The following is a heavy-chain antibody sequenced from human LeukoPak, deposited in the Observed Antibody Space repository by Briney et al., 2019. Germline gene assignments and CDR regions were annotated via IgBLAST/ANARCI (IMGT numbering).Heavy chain of an antibody. V-gene: IGHV1-18*01. J-gene: IGHJ4*02. D-gene: IGHD6-13*01. CDR1: GYTFTSYG. CDR3: ARDSSYSELDY. CDR2: ISAYNGNT. Sequence: ASVKVSCKASGYTFTSYGISWVRQAPGQGLEWMGWISAYNGNTNYAQKLQGRVTMTRDTSISTAYMELSRLRSDDTAVYYCARDSSYSELDYWGQGTLVTVSS.